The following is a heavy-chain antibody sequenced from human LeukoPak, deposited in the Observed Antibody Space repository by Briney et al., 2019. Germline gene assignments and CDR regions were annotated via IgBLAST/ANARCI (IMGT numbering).Heavy chain of an antibody. CDR1: GYTFTDYY. V-gene: IGHV1-2*02. D-gene: IGHD6-19*01. Sequence: ASVKVSCKTSGYTFTDYYLHWVRQAPEQGLEWMGWINANSGGTNYAQNFQGRVTMTRDTSITTAYMELSSLTSDDTAVHYCARIGVPRNIAVPGPDVWGQGTLVTVSS. J-gene: IGHJ4*02. CDR3: ARIGVPRNIAVPGPDV. CDR2: INANSGGT.